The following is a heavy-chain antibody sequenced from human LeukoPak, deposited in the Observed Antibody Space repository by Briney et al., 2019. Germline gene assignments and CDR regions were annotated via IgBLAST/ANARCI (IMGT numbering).Heavy chain of an antibody. CDR1: GGSISSYY. Sequence: SETLSLTCTVSGGSISSYYWSWIRQPAGKGLEWIGGIYTSGSTNYNPSLKSRVTMSVDTSKNQFSLKLSSVTAADTAVYYCARDTGSSWYFWFDPWGQGTLVTVSS. CDR3: ARDTGSSWYFWFDP. D-gene: IGHD6-13*01. J-gene: IGHJ5*02. CDR2: IYTSGST. V-gene: IGHV4-4*07.